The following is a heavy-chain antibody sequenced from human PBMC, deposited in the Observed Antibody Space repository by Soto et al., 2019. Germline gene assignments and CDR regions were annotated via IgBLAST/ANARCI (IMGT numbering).Heavy chain of an antibody. CDR3: ARYDGGVIKNDY. V-gene: IGHV3-23*01. J-gene: IGHJ4*02. CDR2: ISGSGTVT. Sequence: GGSLRLSCAASGFTFRNYVMNWVRQAPGKGLEWVSAISGSGTVTDYADSVKGRFTILRDNSKNTLYLQMNSLRAEDTAVYYCARYDGGVIKNDYWGQGTLVTV. D-gene: IGHD3-16*02. CDR1: GFTFRNYV.